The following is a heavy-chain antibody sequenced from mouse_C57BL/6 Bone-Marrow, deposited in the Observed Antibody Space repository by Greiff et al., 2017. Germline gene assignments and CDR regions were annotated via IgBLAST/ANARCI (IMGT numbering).Heavy chain of an antibody. CDR1: GYTFTSYW. CDR3: SCGSYGNYEDAMDY. J-gene: IGHJ4*01. CDR2: IDPNSGGT. D-gene: IGHD2-1*01. Sequence: VQLQQPGAELVKPGASVKLSCKASGYTFTSYWMHWVKQRPGRGLEWIGRIDPNSGGTNYNEKFKSKATLTVDKPSSTAYMQLSSLTSEDSAVYYCSCGSYGNYEDAMDYWGQGTSVTVSS. V-gene: IGHV1-72*01.